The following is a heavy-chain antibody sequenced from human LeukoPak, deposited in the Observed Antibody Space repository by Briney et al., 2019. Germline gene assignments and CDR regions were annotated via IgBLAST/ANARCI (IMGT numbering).Heavy chain of an antibody. Sequence: SETLSLTCTVSGDSINNNNYYWGWVRQPPGKGLEWIGNIYHTGSTYSNPSLKSRVTVSVDASKNRFSLKLSSVTAADTAVYYCARDPGRIAASVWYLDYWGQGTLVTVSS. CDR2: IYHTGST. J-gene: IGHJ4*02. D-gene: IGHD6-13*01. V-gene: IGHV4-39*07. CDR1: GDSINNNNYY. CDR3: ARDPGRIAASVWYLDY.